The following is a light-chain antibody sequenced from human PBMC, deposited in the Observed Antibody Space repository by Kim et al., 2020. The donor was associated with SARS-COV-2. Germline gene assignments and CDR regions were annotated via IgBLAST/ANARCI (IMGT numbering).Light chain of an antibody. CDR1: QLLSSY. Sequence: LYPGERAHLSCRPRQLLSSYLAWSQPKPGQAPRLLIDDASTSATRIPARFSGSGSGTVFTLTISSLEPEDFAVYYCQERSNWPLTFGGGTKVDIK. CDR3: QERSNWPLT. CDR2: DAS. V-gene: IGKV3-11*01. J-gene: IGKJ4*01.